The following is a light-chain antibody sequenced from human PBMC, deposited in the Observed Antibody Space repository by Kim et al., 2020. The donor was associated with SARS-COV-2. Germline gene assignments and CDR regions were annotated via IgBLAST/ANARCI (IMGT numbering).Light chain of an antibody. J-gene: IGLJ2*01. CDR3: QAWDTNTGVI. CDR2: QNV. V-gene: IGLV3-1*01. CDR1: TLGTGY. Sequence: VSPGQTASITCSGDTLGTGYASWYQQRTGQSPVLLIYQNVKRPSGIPERFSGSNSGNTATLTIRGTQSEDEADYYCQAWDTNTGVIFGGGTKVTVL.